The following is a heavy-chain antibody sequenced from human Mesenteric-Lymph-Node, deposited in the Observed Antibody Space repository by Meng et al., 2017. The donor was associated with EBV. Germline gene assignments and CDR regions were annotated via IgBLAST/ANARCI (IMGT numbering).Heavy chain of an antibody. CDR1: GWYFSGYY. D-gene: IGHD6-6*01. CDR3: ARRGIAARPFYY. V-gene: IGHV4-34*01. CDR2: INHSGST. J-gene: IGHJ4*02. Sequence: QVQLQQWGAGVCKPSESLTLTCAVYGWYFSGYYWSWIRQPPGKGLEWIGEINHSGSTNYNPSLKSRVTISVNTSKNQFSLKLSSVTAADTAVDYYARRGIAARPFYYWGQGTLVTVSS.